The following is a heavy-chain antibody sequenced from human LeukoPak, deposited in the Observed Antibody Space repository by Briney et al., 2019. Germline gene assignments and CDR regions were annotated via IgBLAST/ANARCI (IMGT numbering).Heavy chain of an antibody. CDR3: ARHKTVPGTSELRTFDS. CDR1: GYTFTSYR. D-gene: IGHD6-13*01. J-gene: IGHJ4*02. CDR2: IYPLDSDT. Sequence: GESLKISCKGSGYTFTSYRIGWVRQRPGYDLLWMVLIYPLDSDTTYNPSFLGHVTSSSARSISTAFLQWKTLRASDTAIYYCARHKTVPGTSELRTFDSWGQGTLVSVSS. V-gene: IGHV5-51*01.